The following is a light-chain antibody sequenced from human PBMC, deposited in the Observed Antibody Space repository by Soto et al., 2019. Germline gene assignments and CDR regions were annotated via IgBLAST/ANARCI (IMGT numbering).Light chain of an antibody. Sequence: EIVLTQSPATVSLSPGERATLSCRASQSVSTYLAWYQHKPGQAPRLLIYDASNRATGIPARFSGSGSGTDFALTISSLEPEDFAVYYCQQRTNWWTFGLGTKVEIK. CDR2: DAS. J-gene: IGKJ1*01. CDR1: QSVSTY. V-gene: IGKV3-11*01. CDR3: QQRTNWWT.